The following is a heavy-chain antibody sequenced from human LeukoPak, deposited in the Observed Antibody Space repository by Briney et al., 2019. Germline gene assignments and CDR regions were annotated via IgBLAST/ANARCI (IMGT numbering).Heavy chain of an antibody. CDR1: GFTFSSYS. Sequence: GGSLRLSCAASGFTFSSYSMNWVRQAPGKGLEWVSSISSSCSYIYYADSVKGRFTISRDNAKNSLYLQMNSLRAEDTAVYYCARDMCSSTSCPRGRVDYWGQGTLVTVSS. J-gene: IGHJ4*02. CDR3: ARDMCSSTSCPRGRVDY. D-gene: IGHD2-2*01. V-gene: IGHV3-21*01. CDR2: ISSSCSYI.